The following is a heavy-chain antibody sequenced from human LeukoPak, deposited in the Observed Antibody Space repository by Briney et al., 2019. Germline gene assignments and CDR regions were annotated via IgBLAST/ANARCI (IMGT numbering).Heavy chain of an antibody. Sequence: GESLQISCKGSGYHFSTYWIGWVRQVPGKGLEWMGIIYPGDSDTRYSPSFEGQVTISADKSISTAYLQWSSLKASDTAMYYCARTIDRAFDYWGQGTLVTVSS. D-gene: IGHD4/OR15-4a*01. CDR1: GYHFSTYW. CDR3: ARTIDRAFDY. V-gene: IGHV5-51*01. J-gene: IGHJ4*02. CDR2: IYPGDSDT.